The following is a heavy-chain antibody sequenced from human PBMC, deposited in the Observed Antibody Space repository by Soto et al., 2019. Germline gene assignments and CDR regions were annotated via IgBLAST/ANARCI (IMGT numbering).Heavy chain of an antibody. CDR2: IKQDGSEK. V-gene: IGHV3-7*03. D-gene: IGHD3-10*01. CDR3: ARDGGRARYYNGFDY. Sequence: CLRLACAACRFRFSSSWISWVRQAPGEGLEWVANIKQDGSEKYYVDSVKGRFTISRDNAKNSLYLQMNSLRAEDTAVYYCARDGGRARYYNGFDYWGQGPLVTVSS. CDR1: RFRFSSSW. J-gene: IGHJ4*02.